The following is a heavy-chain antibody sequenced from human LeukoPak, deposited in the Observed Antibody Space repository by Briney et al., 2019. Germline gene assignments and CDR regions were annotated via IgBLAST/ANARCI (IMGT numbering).Heavy chain of an antibody. D-gene: IGHD1-26*01. Sequence: PGGSLRLSCAAAGFTFSSYAMTWVRQAPGKGLEWVSAISSSGGTTYFADSVKGRFTISRDNSKNTLYQQMNSLRAEDTAIYSCAKLGRGSLLASDFDYWGQGTLVTVSS. CDR3: AKLGRGSLLASDFDY. J-gene: IGHJ4*02. V-gene: IGHV3-23*01. CDR1: GFTFSSYA. CDR2: ISSSGGTT.